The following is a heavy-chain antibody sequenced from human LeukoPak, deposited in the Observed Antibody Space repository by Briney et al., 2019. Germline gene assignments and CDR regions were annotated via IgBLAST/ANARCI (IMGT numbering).Heavy chain of an antibody. Sequence: PGGSLRLSCATSGFTFSSYGMYWVRQAPGKGLEWVAVISFDGSNKYYADSVKGRFTISRDNSKNTVYLQMNSLRAEDTAVYYCAKALYSGIDYPDYWGQGTLVTVSS. CDR2: ISFDGSNK. CDR1: GFTFSSYG. J-gene: IGHJ4*02. D-gene: IGHD5-12*01. CDR3: AKALYSGIDYPDY. V-gene: IGHV3-30*18.